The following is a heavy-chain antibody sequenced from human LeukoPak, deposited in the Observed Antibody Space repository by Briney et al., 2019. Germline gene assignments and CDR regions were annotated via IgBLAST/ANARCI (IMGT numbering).Heavy chain of an antibody. CDR1: GFTFSSYG. J-gene: IGHJ4*02. CDR2: IRYDGSNK. Sequence: GGSLRLSCAASGFTFSSYGMHWVRQAPGKGLEWVAFIRYDGSNKYYADSVKGRFTISRDNSKNTLYLQMNSLRAEDTAVYYCANLRYFDWFLPFDYWGQGTLVTVSS. CDR3: ANLRYFDWFLPFDY. V-gene: IGHV3-30*02. D-gene: IGHD3-9*01.